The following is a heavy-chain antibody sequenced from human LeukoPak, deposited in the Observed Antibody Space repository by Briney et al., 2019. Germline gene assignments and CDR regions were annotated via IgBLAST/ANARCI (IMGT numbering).Heavy chain of an antibody. CDR2: INHSGST. J-gene: IGHJ2*01. V-gene: IGHV4-34*01. CDR3: ARDLRFSSAWYDWYFDL. D-gene: IGHD6-19*01. CDR1: GGSFSGYY. Sequence: SETLSLTCAVYGGSFSGYYWSWIRQPPGKGLEWIGEINHSGSTNYNPSLKSRVTISVDTSKNQFSLKLSSLTAADTAVYYCARDLRFSSAWYDWYFDLWGRGTLVTVSS.